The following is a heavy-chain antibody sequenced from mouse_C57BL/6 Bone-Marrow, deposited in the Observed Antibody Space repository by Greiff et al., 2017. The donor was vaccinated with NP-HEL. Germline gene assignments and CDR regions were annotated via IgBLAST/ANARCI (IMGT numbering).Heavy chain of an antibody. J-gene: IGHJ1*03. CDR2: INPSSGYT. CDR1: GYTFTSYW. CDR3: ARSRYVWYFDV. V-gene: IGHV1-7*01. Sequence: QVQLKESGAELAKPGASVKLSCKASGYTFTSYWMHWVKQRPGQGLEWIGYINPSSGYTKYNQKFKDKATLTADKSSSTAYMQLSSLTYEDSAVYYCARSRYVWYFDVWGTGTTVTVSS.